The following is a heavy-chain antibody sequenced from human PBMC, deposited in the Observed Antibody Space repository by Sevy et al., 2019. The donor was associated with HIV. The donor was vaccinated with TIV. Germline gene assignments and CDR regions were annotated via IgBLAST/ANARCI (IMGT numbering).Heavy chain of an antibody. CDR2: ISSSSSYI. J-gene: IGHJ4*02. Sequence: GGSLRLSCAASGFTFSSYSMNWVRQAPGKGLEWVSSISSSSSYINYADSVKGRFTISRDNAKNSLYLQMNSLRAEDTTVYYCARGVDSSSEYYFDYWGQGTLVTVSS. CDR3: ARGVDSSSEYYFDY. D-gene: IGHD6-6*01. V-gene: IGHV3-21*01. CDR1: GFTFSSYS.